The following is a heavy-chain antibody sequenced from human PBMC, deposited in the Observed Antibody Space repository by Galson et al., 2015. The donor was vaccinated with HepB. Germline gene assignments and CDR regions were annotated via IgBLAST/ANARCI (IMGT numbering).Heavy chain of an antibody. CDR3: ARDSERGDYYYGMDV. V-gene: IGHV3-66*01. CDR2: IYSGGST. CDR1: GFTVSSNY. J-gene: IGHJ6*02. Sequence: SLRLSCAASGFTVSSNYMSWVRQAPGKGLEWVSVIYSGGSTYYADSVKGRFTISRDNSKNTLYLQMNSLRAEDTAVYYCARDSERGDYYYGMDVWGQGTTVTVSS. D-gene: IGHD3-10*01.